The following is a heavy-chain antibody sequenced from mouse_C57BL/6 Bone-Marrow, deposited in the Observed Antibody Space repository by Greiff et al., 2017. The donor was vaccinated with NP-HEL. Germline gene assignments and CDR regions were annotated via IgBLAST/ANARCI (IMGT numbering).Heavy chain of an antibody. CDR1: GYTFTSYW. Sequence: QVQLQQPGAELVKPGASVKLSCKASGYTFTSYWMHWVKQRPGQGLEWIGMIHPNSGSTNYNEKFKSKATLTVDKSSSTAYMQLSSLTSEDSAVYYCARGTGTDWLAYWGQGTLVTVSA. CDR3: ARGTGTDWLAY. J-gene: IGHJ3*01. CDR2: IHPNSGST. V-gene: IGHV1-64*01. D-gene: IGHD4-1*01.